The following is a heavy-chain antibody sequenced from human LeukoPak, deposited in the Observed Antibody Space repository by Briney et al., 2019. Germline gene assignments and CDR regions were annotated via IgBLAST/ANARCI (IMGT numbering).Heavy chain of an antibody. D-gene: IGHD6-19*01. CDR2: INTDGTVT. CDR3: ATKQWLAPPPDS. CDR1: GFTFSKYW. V-gene: IGHV3-74*01. Sequence: GGSLRLSCAASGFTFSKYWMLWVRQAPGKGLEIVSRINTDGTVTTYADSVKGRFTVSRDNADNTMFLQMNSVRDEDTAVYYCATKQWLAPPPDSWGQGTPVTVSS. J-gene: IGHJ4*02.